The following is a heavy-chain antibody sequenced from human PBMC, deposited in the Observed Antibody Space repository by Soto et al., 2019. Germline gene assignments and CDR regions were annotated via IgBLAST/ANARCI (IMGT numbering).Heavy chain of an antibody. J-gene: IGHJ4*02. V-gene: IGHV4-30-4*01. CDR3: ARGGLDYFDY. D-gene: IGHD5-12*01. CDR1: VGSISSGDYY. Sequence: SETLSLTCTFSVGSISSGDYYWSWIRQPPGKGLEWIGYIYYSGSTYYNPSLKSRVTISVDTSKNQFSLKLSSVTAADTAVYYCARGGLDYFDYWGQGTLVTVS. CDR2: IYYSGST.